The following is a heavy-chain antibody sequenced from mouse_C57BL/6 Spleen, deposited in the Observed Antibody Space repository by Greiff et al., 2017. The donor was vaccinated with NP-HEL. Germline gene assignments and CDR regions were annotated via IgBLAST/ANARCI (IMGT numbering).Heavy chain of an antibody. Sequence: EVKLMESGGGLVKPGGSLKLSCAASGFTFSSYAMSWVRQTPEKRLEWVATISDGGSYTYYPDNVKGRFTISRDNAKNNLYLQMSHLKSEDTAMYYCARGQGYGSSFSYWGQGTLVTVSA. D-gene: IGHD1-1*01. CDR2: ISDGGSYT. CDR3: ARGQGYGSSFSY. J-gene: IGHJ3*01. V-gene: IGHV5-4*03. CDR1: GFTFSSYA.